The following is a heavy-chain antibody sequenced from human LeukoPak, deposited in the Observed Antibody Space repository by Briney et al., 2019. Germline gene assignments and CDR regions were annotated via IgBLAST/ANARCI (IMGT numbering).Heavy chain of an antibody. CDR1: GGSISSYY. J-gene: IGHJ6*03. D-gene: IGHD3-22*01. CDR2: IYYSGST. Sequence: SETLSLTCTVSGGSISSYYWSWIRQPPGKGLEWIGYIYYSGSTNYNPSLKSRVTISVDTSKNQFSLKLSSVTAGDTAVYYCARMHYSDTSGYYYGYYMDVWGKGTTVTVSS. V-gene: IGHV4-59*01. CDR3: ARMHYSDTSGYYYGYYMDV.